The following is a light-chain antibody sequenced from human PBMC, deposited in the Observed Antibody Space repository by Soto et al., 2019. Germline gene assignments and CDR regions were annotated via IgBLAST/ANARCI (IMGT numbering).Light chain of an antibody. V-gene: IGKV2D-30*01. CDR1: QSLVYSDGYTY. CDR3: MQGTHCLYA. CDR2: KVS. J-gene: IGKJ2*01. Sequence: DVVMTQSPLSLPVTLGQPASISCRSSQSLVYSDGYTYLTWFQQRPGQSPRRLIYKVSNWDSGLPARFSGSRSGAHRALKISRGDLQDVRVYYRMQGTHCLYAFGQGTKLQIK.